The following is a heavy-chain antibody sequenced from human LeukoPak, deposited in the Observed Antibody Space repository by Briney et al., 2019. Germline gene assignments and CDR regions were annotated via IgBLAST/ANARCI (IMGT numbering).Heavy chain of an antibody. CDR3: AAGYDY. CDR2: ISSSSSTI. J-gene: IGHJ4*02. D-gene: IGHD5-12*01. CDR1: GFTFSSYI. Sequence: PGGSLRLSSAASGFTFSSYIMNWVHQAPGKRLEWGSYISSSSSTIYYADSVKGRFTISRDNAKNSLYLQMNGLRAEDTAVYYCAAGYDYWGQGTLVTVSS. V-gene: IGHV3-48*01.